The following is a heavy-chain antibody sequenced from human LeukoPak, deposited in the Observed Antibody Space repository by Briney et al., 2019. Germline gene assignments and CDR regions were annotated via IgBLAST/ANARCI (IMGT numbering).Heavy chain of an antibody. CDR1: GFTFSSYE. CDR2: ISSSGSTI. CDR3: ARDRGGDCYLDY. D-gene: IGHD2-21*02. Sequence: GGSLRLSCAASGFTFSSYEMNWVRQAPGKGLEWVSYISSSGSTIYYADSVKGRFTISRDNAKNSLYLQMNSLGAEDTAVYYCARDRGGDCYLDYWGQGTLVTVSS. J-gene: IGHJ4*02. V-gene: IGHV3-48*03.